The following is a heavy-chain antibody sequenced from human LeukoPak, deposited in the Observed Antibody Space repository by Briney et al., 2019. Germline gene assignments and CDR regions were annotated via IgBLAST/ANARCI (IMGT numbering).Heavy chain of an antibody. CDR3: ASGGTTGYDAFDI. J-gene: IGHJ3*02. CDR1: GGSISSSSYY. D-gene: IGHD4-17*01. CDR2: IYYSGST. Sequence: SETLSLTCTVSGGSISSSSYYWGWIRQPPGKGLEWIGYIYYSGSTNYNPSLKSRVTISVDTSKNQFSLKLSSVTAADTAVYYCASGGTTGYDAFDIWGQGTMVTVSS. V-gene: IGHV4-61*05.